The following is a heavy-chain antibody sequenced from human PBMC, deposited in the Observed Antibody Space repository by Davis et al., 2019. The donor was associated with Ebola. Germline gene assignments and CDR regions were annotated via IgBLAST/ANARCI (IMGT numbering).Heavy chain of an antibody. J-gene: IGHJ6*02. V-gene: IGHV3-11*06. Sequence: GESLKISCAASGFTFSDYYMSWIRQAPGKGLEWVSSISSSSSYIYYADSVKGRFTISRDNAKNSLYLQMNSLRAEDTAVYYCARELNGSGWYVDYYYGMDVWGQGTTVTVSS. CDR2: ISSSSSYI. D-gene: IGHD6-19*01. CDR1: GFTFSDYY. CDR3: ARELNGSGWYVDYYYGMDV.